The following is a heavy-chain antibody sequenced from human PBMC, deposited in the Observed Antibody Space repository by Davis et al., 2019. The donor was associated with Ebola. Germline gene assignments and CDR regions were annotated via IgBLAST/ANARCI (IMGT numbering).Heavy chain of an antibody. V-gene: IGHV4-31*03. CDR1: GGSISSGGYY. J-gene: IGHJ4*02. CDR3: ARLGRFLEWLLIDY. Sequence: SETLSLTCTVSGGSISSGGYYWSWIRQHPGKGLEWIGYIYYSGSTYYNPSLKSRVTISVDTSKNQFSLKLSSVTAADTAVYYCARLGRFLEWLLIDYWGQGTLVTVSS. CDR2: IYYSGST. D-gene: IGHD3-3*01.